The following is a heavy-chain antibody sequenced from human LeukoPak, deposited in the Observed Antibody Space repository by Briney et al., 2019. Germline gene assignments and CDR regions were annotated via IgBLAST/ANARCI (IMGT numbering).Heavy chain of an antibody. J-gene: IGHJ4*02. CDR1: GYTFTSYN. D-gene: IGHD3-16*01. CDR3: ARATPVGGVRFDY. Sequence: ASVKVSCEASGYTFTSYNINWVRQATGQGLEWMGWMNPNSGDTGYAQKFQGRVTMTRNTSISTAYMELSSLRSADTAVYYCARATPVGGVRFDYWGQGTLVTVSS. CDR2: MNPNSGDT. V-gene: IGHV1-8*01.